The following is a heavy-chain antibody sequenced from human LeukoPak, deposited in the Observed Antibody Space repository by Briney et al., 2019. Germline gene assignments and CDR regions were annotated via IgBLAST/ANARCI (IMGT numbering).Heavy chain of an antibody. J-gene: IGHJ4*02. CDR1: GGSVNSDKW. CDR2: IHPRGDI. V-gene: IGHV4-4*02. CDR3: VKDLDYQFLY. D-gene: IGHD2-2*01. Sequence: PSETLSLTCAVSGGSVNSDKWWSWVRQAPGQGLEWIGQIHPRGDIDYNPSLKNRVSLSIDKSKNQLSLEMTSVTPADTAMYYCVKDLDYQFLYWGQGTLVTVSS.